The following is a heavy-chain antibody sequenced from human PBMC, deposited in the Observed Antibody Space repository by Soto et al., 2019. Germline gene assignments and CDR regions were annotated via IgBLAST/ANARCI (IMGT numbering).Heavy chain of an antibody. Sequence: LSLTCTVSSASFSKYYCSWIRQPPGKGLEWIGYIYFNGNTNYNPSLKRRVTISIDTSKKQISLNLTSVTDADTAVYYCASVTFGGVVLAHWGQGTLVTVSS. D-gene: IGHD3-16*01. V-gene: IGHV4-59*01. J-gene: IGHJ4*02. CDR3: ASVTFGGVVLAH. CDR2: IYFNGNT. CDR1: SASFSKYY.